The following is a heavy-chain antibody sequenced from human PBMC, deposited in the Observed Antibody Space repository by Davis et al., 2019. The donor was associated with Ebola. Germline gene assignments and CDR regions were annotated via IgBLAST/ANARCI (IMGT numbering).Heavy chain of an antibody. D-gene: IGHD2-2*01. J-gene: IGHJ6*02. CDR1: GYTFTGYY. CDR3: ARDRIVVPADSYYYYGMDV. Sequence: ASVKVSCKASGYTFTGYYMHWVRQAPGQGLEWMGWINPNSGGTNYAQKFQGRVTMTRDTSISTAYMELSRLRSDDTAVYYCARDRIVVPADSYYYYGMDVWGQGTTVTVSS. V-gene: IGHV1-2*02. CDR2: INPNSGGT.